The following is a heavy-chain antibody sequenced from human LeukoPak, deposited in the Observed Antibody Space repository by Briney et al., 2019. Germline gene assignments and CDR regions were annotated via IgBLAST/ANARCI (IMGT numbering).Heavy chain of an antibody. CDR2: TYYGSKWYN. CDR1: GDSVSSNSAA. D-gene: IGHD3-9*01. Sequence: SQTLSLTCAISGDSVSSNSAAWNWIRQSPSRGLEWLGRTYYGSKWYNDYAVSVKSRITINPDTSKNQFPLQLNSVTPEDTAVYYCARVGTYYDILTGYPTPFYYGMDVWGQGTTVTVSS. V-gene: IGHV6-1*01. CDR3: ARVGTYYDILTGYPTPFYYGMDV. J-gene: IGHJ6*02.